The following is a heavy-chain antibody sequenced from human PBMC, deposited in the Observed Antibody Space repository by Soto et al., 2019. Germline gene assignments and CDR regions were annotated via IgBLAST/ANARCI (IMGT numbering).Heavy chain of an antibody. D-gene: IGHD5-12*01. V-gene: IGHV1-8*01. CDR2: MNPNSGNT. CDR1: GYTFTSYD. Sequence: ASVKVSCKASGYTFTSYDINWVRQATGQGLEWMGWMNPNSGNTGYAQKFQGRVTMTRNTSISTAYMELSSLRPEDTAVYYCAREYGGYFAVYYYYYMDVWGKGTTVTVSS. J-gene: IGHJ6*03. CDR3: AREYGGYFAVYYYYYMDV.